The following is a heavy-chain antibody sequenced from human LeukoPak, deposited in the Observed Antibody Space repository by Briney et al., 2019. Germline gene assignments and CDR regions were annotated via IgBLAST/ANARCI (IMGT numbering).Heavy chain of an antibody. Sequence: GGSLRLSCAASGFTFSSYGMHWVRQAPGKGLEWVAFIRYDGSNKYYADSVKGRFTISRDNSKNTLYLQMNSLRAEDTAVYYCAKTVRYCSSTSCYIYYYYMDVWGKGTTVTVSS. J-gene: IGHJ6*03. CDR1: GFTFSSYG. CDR3: AKTVRYCSSTSCYIYYYYMDV. V-gene: IGHV3-30*02. CDR2: IRYDGSNK. D-gene: IGHD2-2*02.